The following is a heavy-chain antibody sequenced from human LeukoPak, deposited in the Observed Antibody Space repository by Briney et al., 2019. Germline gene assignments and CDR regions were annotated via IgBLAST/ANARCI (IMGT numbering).Heavy chain of an antibody. CDR2: ISGSGGST. J-gene: IGHJ2*01. CDR3: AKGLALSYWYFDL. Sequence: GGSLRLSCAASGFTFSTYAMSWVRQAPGKGLEWVSAISGSGGSTYYADSVKGRFTISRDNSKNTLYLQMNSLRAEDTAVYYCAKGLALSYWYFDLWGRGTLVTVSS. V-gene: IGHV3-23*01. CDR1: GFTFSTYA. D-gene: IGHD2/OR15-2a*01.